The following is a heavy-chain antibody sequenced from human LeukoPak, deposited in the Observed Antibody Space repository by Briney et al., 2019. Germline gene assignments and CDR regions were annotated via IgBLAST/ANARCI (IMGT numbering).Heavy chain of an antibody. CDR1: GLTFSSYW. Sequence: GGSLRLSCVVSGLTFSSYWMHWVRQAPGKGLEWVAIIKKDGSEKYYVDSMKGRFTISRDNAKNSLFLQMNSLRAEDTAIYYRTTDTWYSAGHWGQGTLVTVSS. J-gene: IGHJ4*02. CDR3: TTDTWYSAGH. V-gene: IGHV3-7*03. D-gene: IGHD2-15*01. CDR2: IKKDGSEK.